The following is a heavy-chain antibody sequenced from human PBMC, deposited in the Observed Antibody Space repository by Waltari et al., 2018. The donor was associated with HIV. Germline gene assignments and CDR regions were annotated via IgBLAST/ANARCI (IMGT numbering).Heavy chain of an antibody. CDR3: ARATVTTMGYYFDY. Sequence: QLQLQESGPGLVKPSETLSLTCTVSGGSISSYYWSWIRQPPGKGLEWIGYIYYSGSTNYNPSLKSRVTISVDTSKNQFSLKLSSVTAADTAVYYCARATVTTMGYYFDYWGQGTLVTVSS. V-gene: IGHV4-59*01. J-gene: IGHJ4*02. CDR1: GGSISSYY. D-gene: IGHD4-17*01. CDR2: IYYSGST.